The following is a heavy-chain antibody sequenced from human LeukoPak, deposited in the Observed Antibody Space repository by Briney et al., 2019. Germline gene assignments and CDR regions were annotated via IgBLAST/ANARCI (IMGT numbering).Heavy chain of an antibody. CDR1: GYSISSGYY. CDR3: ARVGLTDFWSGYTVNWFDP. Sequence: PSETLSLTCTVSGYSISSGYYWGWIRQPPGKGLEWIGSIYHSGSTYYNPSLKSRVTISVDTSKNQFSLKLSSVTAADTAVYYCARVGLTDFWSGYTVNWFDPWGQGTLVTVSS. D-gene: IGHD3-3*01. J-gene: IGHJ5*02. V-gene: IGHV4-38-2*02. CDR2: IYHSGST.